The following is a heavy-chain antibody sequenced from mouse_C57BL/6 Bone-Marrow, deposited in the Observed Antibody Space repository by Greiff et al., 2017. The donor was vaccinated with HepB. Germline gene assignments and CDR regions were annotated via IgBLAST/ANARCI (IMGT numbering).Heavy chain of an antibody. D-gene: IGHD2-5*01. CDR2: IHPNSGST. CDR1: GYTFTSYW. V-gene: IGHV1-64*01. CDR3: ARKRYYSNSGWDS. Sequence: VQLQQSGAELVKPGASVKLSCKASGYTFTSYWMHWVKQRPGQGLEWIGMIHPNSGSTNYNEKFKSKATLTVDKSSSTAYMQLSSLTSEDSAVYYCARKRYYSNSGWDSWGQGTTLTVSS. J-gene: IGHJ2*01.